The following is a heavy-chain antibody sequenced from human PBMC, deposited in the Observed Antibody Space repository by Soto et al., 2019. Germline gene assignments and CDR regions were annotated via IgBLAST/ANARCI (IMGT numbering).Heavy chain of an antibody. Sequence: GGSLRLSCAASGFTFSSYAMSWVRRAPGKGLEWVSAISGSGGSTYYADSVKGRFTISRDNSKNTLYLQMNSLRAEDTAVYYCAKNVELQSAPQYYYYYYGMDVWGQGTTVTVSS. J-gene: IGHJ6*02. V-gene: IGHV3-23*01. CDR1: GFTFSSYA. CDR2: ISGSGGST. D-gene: IGHD1-26*01. CDR3: AKNVELQSAPQYYYYYYGMDV.